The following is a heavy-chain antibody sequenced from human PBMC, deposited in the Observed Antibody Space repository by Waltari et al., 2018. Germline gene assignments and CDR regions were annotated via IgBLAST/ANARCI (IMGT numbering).Heavy chain of an antibody. CDR3: ARVYGSGSYYNDGGYYYYMDV. J-gene: IGHJ6*03. V-gene: IGHV3-21*01. D-gene: IGHD3-10*01. Sequence: EVQLVESGGGLVKPGGSLRLSCAASGFTFSSYSMNWVRQAPGKGLEWVSSISSSSSDIDYADSVKGRFTISRDNAKNSLYLQMNSLRAEDTAVYYCARVYGSGSYYNDGGYYYYMDVWGKGTTVTVSS. CDR1: GFTFSSYS. CDR2: ISSSSSDI.